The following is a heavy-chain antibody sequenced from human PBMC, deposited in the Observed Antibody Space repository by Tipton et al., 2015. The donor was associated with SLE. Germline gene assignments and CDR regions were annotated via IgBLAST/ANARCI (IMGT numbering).Heavy chain of an antibody. J-gene: IGHJ6*03. CDR2: IYFSGST. Sequence: LRLSCTVSGGSIFSSYWSWIRQPPGKGLEWIGYIYFSGSTNFNPSLRSRVTMSVDSSNSQFSLKLSSVTAADTAVYYCVRDGGAAAEGHNYYMDVWGIGTTVTVSS. D-gene: IGHD6-13*01. CDR1: GGSIFSSY. V-gene: IGHV4-59*01. CDR3: VRDGGAAAEGHNYYMDV.